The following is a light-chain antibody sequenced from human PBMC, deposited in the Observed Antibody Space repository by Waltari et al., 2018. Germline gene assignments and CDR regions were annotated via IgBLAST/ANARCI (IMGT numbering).Light chain of an antibody. CDR2: GAS. CDR1: QSVSSN. CDR3: QQYNNWPLFT. Sequence: EIVMTQSPATLSVSPGERATLSCRASQSVSSNLAWYHQKPGQAPRLLIYGASTRATGIPARFSGSGSGTEFTLTISSLQSEDFAVYYCQQYNNWPLFTFGPGTKVDIK. V-gene: IGKV3-15*01. J-gene: IGKJ3*01.